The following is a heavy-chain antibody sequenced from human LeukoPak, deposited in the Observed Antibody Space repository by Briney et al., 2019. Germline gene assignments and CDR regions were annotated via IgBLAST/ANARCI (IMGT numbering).Heavy chain of an antibody. CDR1: GGSITSGSYY. CDR2: IYSSGST. CDR3: ARFFIGEYHFDS. Sequence: SETLSLTCTVSGGSITSGSYYWSWLRQPAGKGLEWIGRIYSSGSTNYNPSLVSRAAISGDTSKNQFSLRLNSVTAADTAMYYCARFFIGEYHFDSWGQGIPVTVSS. J-gene: IGHJ4*02. V-gene: IGHV4-61*02. D-gene: IGHD3-10*01.